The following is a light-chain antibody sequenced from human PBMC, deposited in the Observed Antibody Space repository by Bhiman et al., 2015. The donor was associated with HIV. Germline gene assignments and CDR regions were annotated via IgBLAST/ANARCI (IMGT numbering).Light chain of an antibody. Sequence: QSALTQPPSASGSPGQSVTISCTGTSSDIGDSDSVSWYQQRPGKAPKLMIYEVIKRPSGVPDRFSGSKSANTASLTISGLQAEDEADYYCSSYASSSTLVFGGGTQLTVL. J-gene: IGLJ2*01. CDR2: EVI. CDR1: SSDIGDSDS. V-gene: IGLV2-8*01. CDR3: SSYASSSTLV.